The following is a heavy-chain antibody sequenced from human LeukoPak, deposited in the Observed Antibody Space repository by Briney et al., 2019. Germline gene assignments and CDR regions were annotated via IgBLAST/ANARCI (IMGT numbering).Heavy chain of an antibody. Sequence: PSETLSLTCAVSGGSISSTTNWWSWVRQPPGKGLEWIGEIHQSGSTNYKPSLKSRVTLSVDKTKNQFSLKMTSVTAADTAVYYCARGVAGYGPYDYWGQGTLVTVSS. D-gene: IGHD5-12*01. V-gene: IGHV4-4*02. J-gene: IGHJ4*02. CDR1: GGSISSTTNW. CDR3: ARGVAGYGPYDY. CDR2: IHQSGST.